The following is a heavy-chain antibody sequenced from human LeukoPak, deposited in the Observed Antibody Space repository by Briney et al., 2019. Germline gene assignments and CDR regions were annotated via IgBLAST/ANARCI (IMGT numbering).Heavy chain of an antibody. D-gene: IGHD3-22*01. CDR3: ARIDSSGGPPQMDY. CDR2: IDWDDDK. J-gene: IGHJ4*02. CDR1: GFSLSTSGTS. Sequence: SGPTLVNPTQTLTLTCTFSGFSLSTSGTSVSWIRQPPGKALEWLARIDWDDDKFYSTSLETRLTISKDTSKNQVVLTMTNMRPVDTATYFCARIDSSGGPPQMDYWGRGTLVTVSS. V-gene: IGHV2-70*17.